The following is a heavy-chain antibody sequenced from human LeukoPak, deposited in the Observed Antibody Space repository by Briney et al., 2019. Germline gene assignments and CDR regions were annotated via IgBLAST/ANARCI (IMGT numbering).Heavy chain of an antibody. J-gene: IGHJ4*02. V-gene: IGHV4-31*03. CDR1: GGSISSSYYY. Sequence: SETLSLTCTVSGGSISSSYYYWSWIRQHPGKGLEWIGYIYYSGSTYYNPSLKSRVTISVDTSKNQFSLKLSSVAAADTAVYYCARGGVRPDSSGYHYWGQGTLVTVSS. CDR3: ARGGVRPDSSGYHY. CDR2: IYYSGST. D-gene: IGHD3-22*01.